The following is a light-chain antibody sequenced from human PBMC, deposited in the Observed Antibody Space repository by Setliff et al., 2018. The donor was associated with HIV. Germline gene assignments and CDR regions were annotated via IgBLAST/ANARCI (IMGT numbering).Light chain of an antibody. Sequence: QSVLTQPASVSGSPGQAITISCSGTSSDVGAYNYVSWYQQHPGKAPKVMIYDVNKWPSGVSNRFSCSKSGNTASLTISGLQAEDEADYYCCSYVNSGIYVFGTGTKVTVL. J-gene: IGLJ1*01. CDR2: DVN. V-gene: IGLV2-23*02. CDR3: CSYVNSGIYV. CDR1: SSDVGAYNY.